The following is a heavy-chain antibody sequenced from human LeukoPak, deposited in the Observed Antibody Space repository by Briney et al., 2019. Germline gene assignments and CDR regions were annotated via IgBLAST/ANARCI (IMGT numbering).Heavy chain of an antibody. V-gene: IGHV4-34*01. J-gene: IGHJ4*02. D-gene: IGHD2-2*01. CDR1: GGSFSGYY. Sequence: SETLSLTCAVYGGSFSGYYWSWIRQPPGKGLEWIGEINHSGSTNYNPSLKSRVTILVDTSKNQFSLKLSSVTAADTAVYYCARSAWYCSSTSCYLDYWGQGTLVTVSS. CDR3: ARSAWYCSSTSCYLDY. CDR2: INHSGST.